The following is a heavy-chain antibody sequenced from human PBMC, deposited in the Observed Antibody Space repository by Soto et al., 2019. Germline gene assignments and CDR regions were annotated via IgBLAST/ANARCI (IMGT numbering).Heavy chain of an antibody. CDR3: TTDLFLVGANFDY. V-gene: IGHV3-15*07. CDR1: GFTFSNAW. J-gene: IGHJ4*02. D-gene: IGHD1-26*01. CDR2: IKSKTDGGTT. Sequence: EVQLVESGGGLVKPGGSLRLSCAASGFTFSNAWMNWVRQAPGKGLEWVGRIKSKTDGGTTDYAAPVKGRFTISRDDSKNTLYLQMNSLKTEDTDVYYCTTDLFLVGANFDYWGQGTLGTVSS.